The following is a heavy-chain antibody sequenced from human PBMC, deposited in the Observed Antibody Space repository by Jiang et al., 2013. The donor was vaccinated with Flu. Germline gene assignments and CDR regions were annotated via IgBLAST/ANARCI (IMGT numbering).Heavy chain of an antibody. CDR3: ARGGGTIFGVVIPPPGAFDI. CDR1: GGTFSSYA. J-gene: IGHJ3*02. Sequence: AEVKKPGSSVKVSCKASGGTFSSYAISWVRQAPGQGLEWMGRIIPILGITNYAQKFQGRVTITADKSTSTAYMELSSLRSEDTAVYYCARGGGTIFGVVIPPPGAFDIWGQGTMVTVSS. CDR2: IIPILGIT. D-gene: IGHD3-3*01. V-gene: IGHV1-69*04.